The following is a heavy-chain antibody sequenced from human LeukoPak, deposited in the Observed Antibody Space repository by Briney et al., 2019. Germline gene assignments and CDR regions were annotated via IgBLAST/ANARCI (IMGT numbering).Heavy chain of an antibody. Sequence: GGSLRLSCAASGFTFSTYEMNWVRQAPGKGLEWVSYISSSGDTIYYADSVKGRFTISRDNAKNSLYLQMNSLRAEDTAVYYCARDNYDSSTPYYFDYWGQGTLVTASS. CDR1: GFTFSTYE. D-gene: IGHD3-22*01. J-gene: IGHJ4*02. V-gene: IGHV3-48*03. CDR3: ARDNYDSSTPYYFDY. CDR2: ISSSGDTI.